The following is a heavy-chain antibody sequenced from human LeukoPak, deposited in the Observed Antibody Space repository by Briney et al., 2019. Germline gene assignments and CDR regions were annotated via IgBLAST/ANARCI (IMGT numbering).Heavy chain of an antibody. CDR3: AKDTEQWLVHVYS. CDR1: GFTFVDDA. V-gene: IGHV3-9*01. Sequence: GGALRLSCVGSGFTFVDDALHSAHQAPGKGLEWVAGIRWDSQNRHYAYSVRGRFPISRDNAKNSLYLQMESLTTDDTAFYSCAKDTEQWLVHVYSWGQGTRVTVSS. D-gene: IGHD6-19*01. J-gene: IGHJ4*02. CDR2: IRWDSQNR.